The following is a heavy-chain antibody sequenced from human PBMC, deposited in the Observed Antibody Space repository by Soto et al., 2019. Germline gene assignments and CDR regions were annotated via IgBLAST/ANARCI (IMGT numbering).Heavy chain of an antibody. V-gene: IGHV3-64D*06. CDR2: ISSNGGST. Sequence: GGSLRLSCSASGFTFSSYAMHWVRQAPGKGLEYVSAISSNGGSTYYADSVKGRFTISRDNSKNTLYLQMSSLRAEDTAVYYCVKTMTTVTTSYYYFDYWGQGTLVTVSS. D-gene: IGHD4-17*01. J-gene: IGHJ4*02. CDR3: VKTMTTVTTSYYYFDY. CDR1: GFTFSSYA.